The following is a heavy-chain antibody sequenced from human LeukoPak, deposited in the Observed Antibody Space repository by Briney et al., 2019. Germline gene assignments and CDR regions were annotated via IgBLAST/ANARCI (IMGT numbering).Heavy chain of an antibody. CDR1: GVTVSSQY. Sequence: GGSLRLSCAASGVTVSSQYMSWVRQATGKGLEWVSVIYSGGSTYYADSVKGRFTVSRDNSKNTLYLQMNSLRADDTAVYYCARDRGSGSGWYYDAFDIWGQGTMVTVSS. CDR2: IYSGGST. D-gene: IGHD6-19*01. V-gene: IGHV3-66*01. CDR3: ARDRGSGSGWYYDAFDI. J-gene: IGHJ3*02.